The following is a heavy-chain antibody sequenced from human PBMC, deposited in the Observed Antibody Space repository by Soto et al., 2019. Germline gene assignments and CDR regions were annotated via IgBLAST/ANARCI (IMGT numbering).Heavy chain of an antibody. J-gene: IGHJ6*02. D-gene: IGHD3-10*01. CDR1: GIPVSSNY. CDR2: LHSGGDT. Sequence: EVQLVESGGGLVQPGGSLRLSCVASGIPVSSNYMTWVRQAPGKGLEWVSVLHSGGDTYYANYVKGRFTISRHDSTNTVFLQMNSLPAEDTAVYYCARDGPYYYASRMDVWGQGTTVTVSS. CDR3: ARDGPYYYASRMDV. V-gene: IGHV3-53*04.